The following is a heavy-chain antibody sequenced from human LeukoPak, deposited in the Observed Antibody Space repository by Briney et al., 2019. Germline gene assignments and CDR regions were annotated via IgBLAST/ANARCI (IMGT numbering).Heavy chain of an antibody. J-gene: IGHJ4*02. Sequence: GGSLRLSCAASGFTVRSNYMSWVRQAPGKGLVWVSVIYSGGSTFYADSVKGRFTISRDNSKNTLYLQMNSLRAEDTAVYYCARCSLAFFDSWGQGTLVTVSS. D-gene: IGHD3-10*02. CDR1: GFTVRSNY. V-gene: IGHV3-66*01. CDR3: ARCSLAFFDS. CDR2: IYSGGST.